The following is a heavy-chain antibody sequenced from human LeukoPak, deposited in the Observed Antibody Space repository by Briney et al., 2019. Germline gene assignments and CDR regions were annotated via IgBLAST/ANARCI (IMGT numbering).Heavy chain of an antibody. V-gene: IGHV3-23*01. CDR1: GLTFSNYA. CDR2: ITGSGRGT. J-gene: IGHJ3*02. Sequence: GGSLTLSCTASGLTFSNYATTWVRQAPGKGLEWVSSITGSGRGTYYADSVKGRFSVSRDNSQNTVFLHMNSLRADDTALYYCSEDPNGDYVGAFDMWGLGTMVTVSS. CDR3: SEDPNGDYVGAFDM. D-gene: IGHD4-17*01.